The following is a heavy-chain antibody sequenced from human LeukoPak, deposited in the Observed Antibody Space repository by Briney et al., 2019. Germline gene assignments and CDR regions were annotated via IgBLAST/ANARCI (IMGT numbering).Heavy chain of an antibody. CDR2: IYYSGST. J-gene: IGHJ3*02. D-gene: IGHD4-17*01. V-gene: IGHV4-31*03. Sequence: SQTLSLTCTVSGGSISSGGYYWSWIRQHPGKGLEWIGYIYYSGSTYYNPSLKSRVTISVDTSKNQFSLKLSSVSAADSAVYYCARDVRSSDYFGAFDIWGRGTMVTVSS. CDR1: GGSISSGGYY. CDR3: ARDVRSSDYFGAFDI.